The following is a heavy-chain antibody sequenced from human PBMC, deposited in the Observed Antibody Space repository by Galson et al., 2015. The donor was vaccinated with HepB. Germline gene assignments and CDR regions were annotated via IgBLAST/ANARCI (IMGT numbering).Heavy chain of an antibody. CDR2: ILPMFGIA. Sequence: SVKVSCKAAGGTFSRYTISWVRRAPGQGLEWMGRILPMFGIANYAQTFQGKVTITADKTTNTVYMALSSLRSEDTAVYYCARGTGSGTYTWFDLWGQGTLVTVSS. J-gene: IGHJ5*02. D-gene: IGHD3-10*01. V-gene: IGHV1-69*02. CDR3: ARGTGSGTYTWFDL. CDR1: GGTFSRYT.